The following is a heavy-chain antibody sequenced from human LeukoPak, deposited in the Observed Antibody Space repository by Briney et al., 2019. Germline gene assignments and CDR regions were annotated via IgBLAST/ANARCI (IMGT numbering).Heavy chain of an antibody. CDR2: ISGSGGST. CDR3: ASSSGITVPFDY. J-gene: IGHJ4*02. D-gene: IGHD3-16*01. CDR1: GFTFSSYA. Sequence: GGSLRLSCAASGFTFSSYAMSWVRQAPGKGLEGVSAISGSGGSTYYADSVKGRFTISRDNSKNTLYLQMNSLRAEDTAVYYCASSSGITVPFDYWGQGTLVTVSS. V-gene: IGHV3-23*01.